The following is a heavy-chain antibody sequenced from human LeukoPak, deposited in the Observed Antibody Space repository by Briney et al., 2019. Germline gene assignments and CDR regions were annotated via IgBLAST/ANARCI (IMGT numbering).Heavy chain of an antibody. V-gene: IGHV4-39*01. CDR2: IYYSGST. Sequence: SETLSLTYTVSGGSINSSSYYWGWIRQPPGKGLEWIGSIYYSGSTYYNPSLKSRVTISVDTSKNQFSLELRSVTAADTAVYSCARHGWLGVGGWYWGQGTLVTVSS. D-gene: IGHD6-19*01. CDR3: ARHGWLGVGGWY. J-gene: IGHJ4*02. CDR1: GGSINSSSYY.